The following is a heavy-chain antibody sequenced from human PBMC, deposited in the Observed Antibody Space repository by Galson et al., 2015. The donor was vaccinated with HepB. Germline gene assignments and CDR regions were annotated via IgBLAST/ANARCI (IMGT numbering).Heavy chain of an antibody. D-gene: IGHD6-13*01. V-gene: IGHV3-30*18. CDR1: GFTFSSYG. J-gene: IGHJ1*01. CDR2: ISYDGSNK. Sequence: SLRLSCAASGFTFSSYGMHWVRQAQGKGLEWVAVISYDGSNKYYADSVKGRFTISRDNSKNTLYLQMNSLRAEDTAVYCCAKDLTPGKAGDSSSLAGFQHWGQGTLVTVSS. CDR3: AKDLTPGKAGDSSSLAGFQH.